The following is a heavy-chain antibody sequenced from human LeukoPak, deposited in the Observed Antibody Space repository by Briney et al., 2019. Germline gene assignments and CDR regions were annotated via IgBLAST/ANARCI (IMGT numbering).Heavy chain of an antibody. J-gene: IGHJ5*02. D-gene: IGHD6-13*01. CDR3: ARPLKGAAAGTWDWFDP. V-gene: IGHV3-30*04. CDR2: ISYDGSNK. CDR1: GFTFSSYA. Sequence: GGSLRLSCAASGFTFSSYAMHWVRQAPGKGLEWVAVISYDGSNKYYADSVKGRFTISRDNSKNTLYLQMNSLRAEDTAVYYCARPLKGAAAGTWDWFDPWGQGTLVTVSS.